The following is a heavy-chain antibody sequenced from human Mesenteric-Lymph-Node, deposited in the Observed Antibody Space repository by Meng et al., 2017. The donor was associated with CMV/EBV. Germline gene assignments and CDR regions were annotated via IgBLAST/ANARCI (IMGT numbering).Heavy chain of an antibody. J-gene: IGHJ6*02. CDR2: MYYTGRT. CDR3: AKDRWEGNIVPGPMDV. Sequence: GSLRLSCTVSGGSITNYYWSWIRQPPGKGLEWIGYMYYTGRTGYNSSLKSRVTISVDTSKNQFFLKLTSVTAADTAVYYCAKDRWEGNIVPGPMDVWGQGTTVTVSS. D-gene: IGHD5-12*01. V-gene: IGHV4-59*01. CDR1: GGSITNYY.